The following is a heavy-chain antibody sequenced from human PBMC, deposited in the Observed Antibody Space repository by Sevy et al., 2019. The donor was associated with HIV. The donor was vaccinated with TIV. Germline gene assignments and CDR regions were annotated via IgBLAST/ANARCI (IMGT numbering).Heavy chain of an antibody. CDR1: GFTFSSYA. CDR3: AKDPANWGYLFDY. D-gene: IGHD7-27*01. V-gene: IGHV3-23*01. Sequence: GSLRLSCAASGFTFSSYAMSWVRQAPGEGLEWVSAIRGSGGSTYYADSVKGRFTISRDNSKNTLYLQMNSLRAEDTAVYYCAKDPANWGYLFDYWGQGTLVTVSS. J-gene: IGHJ4*02. CDR2: IRGSGGST.